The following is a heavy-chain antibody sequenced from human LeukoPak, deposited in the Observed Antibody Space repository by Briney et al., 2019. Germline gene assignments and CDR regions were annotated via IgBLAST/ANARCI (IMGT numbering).Heavy chain of an antibody. CDR1: GGSFSGYY. V-gene: IGHV4-34*01. D-gene: IGHD2-15*01. CDR2: INHSGST. Sequence: SETLSLTCAVYGGSFSGYYWSWIRQPPGKGLEWIGEINHSGSTNYNPSLKSRVTISVDTSKNQFSLKLSSVTAADTAVYYCAGGDGYCSGGSCCPSDWGQGTLVTVSS. CDR3: AGGDGYCSGGSCCPSD. J-gene: IGHJ4*02.